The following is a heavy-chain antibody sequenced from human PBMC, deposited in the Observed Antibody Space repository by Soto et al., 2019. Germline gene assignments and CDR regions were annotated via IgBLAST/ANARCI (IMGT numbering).Heavy chain of an antibody. CDR2: IYYSGST. CDR3: ARVLSGGYVDY. V-gene: IGHV4-39*01. J-gene: IGHJ4*02. Sequence: QLQLQESGPGLVKPSETLSLTCSVSGGSISSSSYYWGWIRQPPGKGLEWIGSIYYSGSTYYNPSLKSRIPKAVDTSKNQIAVKLSSVSAADTALDYCARVLSGGYVDYWGQGTLVTVSS. CDR1: GGSISSSSYY. D-gene: IGHD1-26*01.